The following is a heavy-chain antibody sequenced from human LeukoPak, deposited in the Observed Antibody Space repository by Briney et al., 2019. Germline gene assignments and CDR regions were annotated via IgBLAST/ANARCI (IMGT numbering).Heavy chain of an antibody. Sequence: ASVKVSCKASGYTFTGYYMHWVRQAPGQGLEWMGWINPNSGGTHYAQKFQGRVTMTRDTSISTAYMELSRLRSDDTAVYYCARERYFDWLPPQYNWFDPWGQGTLVTVSS. D-gene: IGHD3-9*01. V-gene: IGHV1-2*02. CDR3: ARERYFDWLPPQYNWFDP. CDR1: GYTFTGYY. CDR2: INPNSGGT. J-gene: IGHJ5*02.